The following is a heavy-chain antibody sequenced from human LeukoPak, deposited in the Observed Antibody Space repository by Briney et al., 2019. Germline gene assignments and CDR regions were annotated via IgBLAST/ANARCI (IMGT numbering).Heavy chain of an antibody. CDR1: GGSISSGGYS. D-gene: IGHD4-17*01. V-gene: IGHV4-30-2*01. CDR3: ARARGASPKYYFDY. Sequence: SQTLSLTCAVSGGSISSGGYSWSWIRQPPGKGLEWIGYIYHSGSTYYNPSLKGRVTISVDRSKNQFSLKLSSVTAADTAVYYCARARGASPKYYFDYWGQGTLVTVSS. CDR2: IYHSGST. J-gene: IGHJ4*02.